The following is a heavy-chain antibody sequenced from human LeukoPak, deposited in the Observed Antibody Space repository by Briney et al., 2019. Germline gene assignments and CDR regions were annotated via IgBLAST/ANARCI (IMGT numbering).Heavy chain of an antibody. CDR2: ISWNSGSI. J-gene: IGHJ4*02. D-gene: IGHD5-18*01. V-gene: IGHV3-9*01. Sequence: GGSLRLSCAASGFTFDDYAMHWVRQAPGKGLEWVSGISWNSGSIGYADSVKGRFTISRDNAKNSLYLQMNSLRAEDTALYYCARAPLRGYSYGSFDYWGQGTLVTVSS. CDR1: GFTFDDYA. CDR3: ARAPLRGYSYGSFDY.